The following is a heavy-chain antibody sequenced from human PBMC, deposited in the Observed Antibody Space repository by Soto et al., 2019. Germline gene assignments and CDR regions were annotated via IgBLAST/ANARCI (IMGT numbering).Heavy chain of an antibody. CDR2: ISYEGSNK. CDR3: ARDGGGRDFWIGYPTGWFDP. CDR1: GFTFSSSV. V-gene: IGHV3-30*04. J-gene: IGHJ5*02. Sequence: LRRSCAASGFTFSSSVMHWVRQAPGKGLEWVAVISYEGSNKYYADSVKGRFTISRDNSKNTLYLQMNSLRPEGTAVFFCARDGGGRDFWIGYPTGWFDPWGQGTLVTVSS. D-gene: IGHD3-3*01.